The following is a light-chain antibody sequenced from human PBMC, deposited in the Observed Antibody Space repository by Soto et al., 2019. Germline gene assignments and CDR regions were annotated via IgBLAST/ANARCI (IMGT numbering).Light chain of an antibody. CDR3: SSYTSSGTLV. V-gene: IGLV2-14*01. CDR2: DVS. J-gene: IGLJ1*01. Sequence: QSVLTQPASVSGSPGQSITISCTGTSSDVGGYDYVSWYQQPPGKAPKLMIYDVSNLPSGVSNRFSGSKSGNTASLTISGLQAEDEADYYCSSYTSSGTLVFGTGTKVTVL. CDR1: SSDVGGYDY.